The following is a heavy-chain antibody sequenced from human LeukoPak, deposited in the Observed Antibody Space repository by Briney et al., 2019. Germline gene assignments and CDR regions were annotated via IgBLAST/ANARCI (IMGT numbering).Heavy chain of an antibody. J-gene: IGHJ4*02. D-gene: IGHD1-14*01. CDR3: ASPRTQFDY. CDR1: RFISSSYE. V-gene: IGHV3-23*01. CDR2: ISGSGGST. Sequence: SLPRAAYRFISSSYERRWVPEAPGKGLEWVSAISGSGGSTYYADSVKGRFTICRDNSKNTLYLQMNSLRAEDTAVYYCASPRTQFDYWGQGTLVTVSS.